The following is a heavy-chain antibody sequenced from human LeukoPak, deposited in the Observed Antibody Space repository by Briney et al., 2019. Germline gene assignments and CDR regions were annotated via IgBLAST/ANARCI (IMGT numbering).Heavy chain of an antibody. CDR3: ARRSPTVFGVVIIPQWFDP. CDR2: IYHSGGT. CDR1: CYSISSGYY. V-gene: IGHV4-38-2*01. Sequence: SETLSLTCAVSCYSISSGYYWGRIRPPPGKGLEWIGSIYHSGGTYYNPPLPSRVPISVGTAKNQFSLKLSSVTAADAPASYCARRSPTVFGVVIIPQWFDPWGQGTLVTVPS. J-gene: IGHJ5*02. D-gene: IGHD3-3*01.